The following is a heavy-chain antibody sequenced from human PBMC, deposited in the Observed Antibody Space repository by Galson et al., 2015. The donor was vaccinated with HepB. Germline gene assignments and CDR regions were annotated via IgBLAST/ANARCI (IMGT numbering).Heavy chain of an antibody. J-gene: IGHJ6*02. D-gene: IGHD3-9*01. Sequence: SLRLSCAASGFTFSSYGMHWVRQAPGKGLEWVAFIRYDGSNKYYADSVKGRFTISRDNSKNTLYLQMNSLRAEDTAVYYCAKVMRADDILTGYHLYYYYYGMDVWGQGTTVTVSS. CDR1: GFTFSSYG. V-gene: IGHV3-30*02. CDR3: AKVMRADDILTGYHLYYYYYGMDV. CDR2: IRYDGSNK.